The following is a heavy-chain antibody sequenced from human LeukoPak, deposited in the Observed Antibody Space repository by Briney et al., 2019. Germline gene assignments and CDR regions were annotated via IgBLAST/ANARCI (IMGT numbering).Heavy chain of an antibody. V-gene: IGHV4-59*12. J-gene: IGHJ4*02. CDR3: ARGRRDIPRRDGYNCWSY. CDR2: IYYSGNT. CDR1: GGSISSYY. D-gene: IGHD5-24*01. Sequence: RTSETLSLTCTVSGGSISSYYWSWIRQPPGKGLEWIGYIYYSGNTNYNPSLKSRVAVSVDTSKNQFSLKLSSVTAADTAVYYCARGRRDIPRRDGYNCWSYWGQGTLVTVSS.